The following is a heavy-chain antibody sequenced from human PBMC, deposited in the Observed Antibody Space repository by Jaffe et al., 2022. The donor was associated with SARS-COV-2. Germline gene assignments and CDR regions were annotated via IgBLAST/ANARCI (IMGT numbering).Heavy chain of an antibody. V-gene: IGHV4-39*01. CDR1: GGSISSSSYY. J-gene: IGHJ6*02. CDR2: IYYSGST. D-gene: IGHD6-13*01. CDR3: ARGGRGYSSSWYEGLDYYYYYGMDV. Sequence: QLQLQESGPGLVKPSETLSLTCTVSGGSISSSSYYWGWIRQPPGKGLEWIGSIYYSGSTYYNPSLKSRVTISVDTSKNQFSLKLSSVTAADTAVYYCARGGRGYSSSWYEGLDYYYYYGMDVWGQGTTVTVSS.